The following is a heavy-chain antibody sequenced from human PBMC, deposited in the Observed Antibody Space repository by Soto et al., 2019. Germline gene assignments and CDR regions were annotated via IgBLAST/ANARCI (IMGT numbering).Heavy chain of an antibody. V-gene: IGHV4-39*02. CDR1: GGSIDNSTYY. CDR3: VSINAGGWYYFDY. CDR2: VYYSGCS. D-gene: IGHD6-19*01. J-gene: IGHJ4*02. Sequence: PSETLSLTCAVSGGSIDNSTYYWGWIRQPPGKGLEWIGSVYYSGCSYYSPSLKSRVTMSVDSSKNHFSLTLDSVTAADTAVYYCVSINAGGWYYFDYWGQGILVTVST.